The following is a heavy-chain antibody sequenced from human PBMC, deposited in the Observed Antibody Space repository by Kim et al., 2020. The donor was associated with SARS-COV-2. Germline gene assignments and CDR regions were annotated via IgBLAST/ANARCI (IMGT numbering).Heavy chain of an antibody. CDR1: GFTFSSYA. CDR2: ISGGGGST. V-gene: IGHV3-23*01. D-gene: IGHD1-26*01. J-gene: IGHJ4*02. CDR3: AKGLGGTRMTGGLLVDY. Sequence: GGSLRLSCAASGFTFSSYAMSWVRQAPGKGLEWVSGISGGGGSTYHADSVKGRFTISRDNSKNTLYLQMNSLRADDTAVYYCAKGLGGTRMTGGLLVDYWGQGTLVTVPS.